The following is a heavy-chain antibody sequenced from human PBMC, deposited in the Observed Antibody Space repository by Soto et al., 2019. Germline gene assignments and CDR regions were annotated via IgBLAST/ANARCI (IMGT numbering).Heavy chain of an antibody. D-gene: IGHD3-10*01. Sequence: PSETLSLTCTVSGGSISSSSYYWGWIRQPPGKGLEWIGSIYYSGSTYYNPSLKSRVTISVDTSKNQFSLKLSSVTAADTAVYYCARLNTYGSGSQKGLLMDVWGQGTTVTVSS. V-gene: IGHV4-39*01. CDR2: IYYSGST. J-gene: IGHJ6*02. CDR3: ARLNTYGSGSQKGLLMDV. CDR1: GGSISSSSYY.